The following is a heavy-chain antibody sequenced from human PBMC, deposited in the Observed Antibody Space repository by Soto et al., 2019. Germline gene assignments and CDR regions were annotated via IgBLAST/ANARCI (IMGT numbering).Heavy chain of an antibody. J-gene: IGHJ6*02. Sequence: QVKLQESGPGLVKPSQTLSLTCTVSGGSINSGGYYWSWIRQHPGKGLEWVGYIYYSVNTYYNPSLKSRVTISVDTSKNQFSLKLSSVTAADTAVYYCAREGVDYNDSSGYGGRYGLDVWGQGTTVTVSS. D-gene: IGHD3-22*01. CDR2: IYYSVNT. CDR1: GGSINSGGYY. CDR3: AREGVDYNDSSGYGGRYGLDV. V-gene: IGHV4-31*03.